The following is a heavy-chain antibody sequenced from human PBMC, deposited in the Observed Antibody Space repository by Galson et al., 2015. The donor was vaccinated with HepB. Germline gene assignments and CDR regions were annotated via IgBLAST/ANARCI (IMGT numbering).Heavy chain of an antibody. D-gene: IGHD2-15*01. CDR2: ISSSSSYI. CDR3: ARDGGYCSGGSCWILYYYYYYMDV. Sequence: SLRLSCAASGFTFSSYSMNWVRQAPGKGLEWVSSISSSSSYIYYADSVKGRFTISRDNAKNSLYLQMNSLRAEDTAVYYCARDGGYCSGGSCWILYYYYYYMDVWGKGTTVTVSS. V-gene: IGHV3-21*01. J-gene: IGHJ6*03. CDR1: GFTFSSYS.